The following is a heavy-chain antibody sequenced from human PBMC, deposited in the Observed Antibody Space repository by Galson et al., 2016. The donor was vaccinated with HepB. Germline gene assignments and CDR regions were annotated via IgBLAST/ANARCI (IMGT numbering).Heavy chain of an antibody. Sequence: SLRLSCAASGFTFSSYGMHWVRQAPGKGLEWVAVIWYDGSDEYYADSVKGRFTISRDNSKNTLYLQMNSLRVEDTAVYYCARIPDSWGQGTLVIVSS. CDR3: ARIPDS. V-gene: IGHV3-33*01. CDR2: IWYDGSDE. J-gene: IGHJ4*02. CDR1: GFTFSSYG. D-gene: IGHD2-21*01.